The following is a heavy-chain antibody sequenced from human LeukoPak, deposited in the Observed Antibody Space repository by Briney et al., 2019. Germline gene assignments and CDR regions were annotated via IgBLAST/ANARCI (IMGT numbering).Heavy chain of an antibody. CDR1: GFTFSNYW. CDR3: ASSPVISRD. CDR2: INSDGSRI. J-gene: IGHJ4*02. D-gene: IGHD3-22*01. V-gene: IGHV3-74*01. Sequence: PGGSLRLSCAASGFTFSNYWMHWVRQAPGKGLEWVSRINSDGSRISYADSVKGRFTISRDNAKNTLYLQMNSLRVEDMAVYYCASSPVISRDWGQGTLVTVSS.